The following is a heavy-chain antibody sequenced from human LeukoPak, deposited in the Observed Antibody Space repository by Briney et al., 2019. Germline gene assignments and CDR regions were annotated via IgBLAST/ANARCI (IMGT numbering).Heavy chain of an antibody. V-gene: IGHV4-59*11. Sequence: SETLSLTCTDPGGSISSHYWSWIRQPPGKGLEWIGYIYYSGSTNYNPSLKSRVSISVDTSKNQFSLKLSSVTAADTAVYYCARADSSSWYQSPYYYYYYMDVWGKGTTVTVSS. D-gene: IGHD6-13*01. CDR3: ARADSSSWYQSPYYYYYYMDV. CDR1: GGSISSHY. CDR2: IYYSGST. J-gene: IGHJ6*03.